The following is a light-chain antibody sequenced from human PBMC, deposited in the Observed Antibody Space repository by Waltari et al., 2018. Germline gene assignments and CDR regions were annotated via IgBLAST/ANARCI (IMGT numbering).Light chain of an antibody. Sequence: QSALTQPASVSGSPGQSLTISCTGTSSDVGSYNYVPWYQQPPGKAPKLLIFEVTDRPSGVSNRFSGSKSGNTASLTISGLQAEDEADYYCSSYTRTTTLYVFGTGTKVTVL. V-gene: IGLV2-14*03. CDR2: EVT. J-gene: IGLJ1*01. CDR3: SSYTRTTTLYV. CDR1: SSDVGSYNY.